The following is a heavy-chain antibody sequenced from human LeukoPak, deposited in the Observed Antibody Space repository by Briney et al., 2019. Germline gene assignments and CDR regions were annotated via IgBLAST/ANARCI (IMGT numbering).Heavy chain of an antibody. CDR3: ARAAADEYYFDY. V-gene: IGHV4-30-2*01. CDR1: GGSISSGGYS. J-gene: IGHJ4*02. D-gene: IGHD6-13*01. CDR2: IYHSGST. Sequence: SSETLSLTCAVSGGSISSGGYSWSWIRQPPGKGLEWIGYIYHSGSTYYNPSLKSRVTISVDRSKNQFSLKLSSVTAADTAVYYCARAAADEYYFDYWGQGTLVTVSS.